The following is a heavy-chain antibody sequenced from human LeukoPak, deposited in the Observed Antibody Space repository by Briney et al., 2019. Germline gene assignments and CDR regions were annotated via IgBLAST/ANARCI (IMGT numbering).Heavy chain of an antibody. CDR3: ARSITMTEEDY. V-gene: IGHV3-48*03. D-gene: IGHD3-22*01. J-gene: IGHJ4*02. CDR2: ISSSGSTI. Sequence: PGGSLRLSCAASGFTFSSYEMNWVRQAPGKGLEWVSYISSSGSTIYYADSVKGRFTISRDNAKNSLYLQMNSLRAEDTAVYYCARSITMTEEDYWGQGTLVTVSS. CDR1: GFTFSSYE.